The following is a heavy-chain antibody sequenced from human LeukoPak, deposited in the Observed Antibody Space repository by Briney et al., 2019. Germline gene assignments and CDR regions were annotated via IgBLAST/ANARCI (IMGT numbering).Heavy chain of an antibody. D-gene: IGHD2-2*01. J-gene: IGHJ4*02. CDR3: ARHRIPAALASAFDY. Sequence: PSETLSLTCTVSGGSISSSSYYWDWIRQPPGTGLEWIGAIYYSGSTNYNPSLKSRVTISVDTSKNQFSLKLSSVTAADTAVYYCARHRIPAALASAFDYWGQGTLVTVSS. CDR1: GGSISSSSYY. V-gene: IGHV4-39*01. CDR2: IYYSGST.